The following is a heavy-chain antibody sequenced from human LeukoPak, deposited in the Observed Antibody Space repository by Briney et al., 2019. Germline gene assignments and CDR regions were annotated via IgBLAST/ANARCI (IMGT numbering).Heavy chain of an antibody. V-gene: IGHV3-72*01. CDR3: ARAYTSGWYSPGY. Sequence: TGGSLTLSCAASGFTFSDHYMDWVRQAPGKGLEWVGRSRNKANSYTTDYAASVKGRFTISRDDSKNSLYLQMNSLKTEDTAVYYCARAYTSGWYSPGYWGQGTLVTVSS. D-gene: IGHD6-19*01. CDR2: SRNKANSYTT. CDR1: GFTFSDHY. J-gene: IGHJ4*02.